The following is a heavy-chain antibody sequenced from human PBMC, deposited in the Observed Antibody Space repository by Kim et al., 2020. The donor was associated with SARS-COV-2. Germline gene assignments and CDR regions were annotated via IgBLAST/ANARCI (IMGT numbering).Heavy chain of an antibody. V-gene: IGHV3-30*18. CDR2: ISYDGSNK. CDR1: GFTFNSYG. J-gene: IGHJ1*01. Sequence: GGSLRLSCAASGFTFNSYGMHWVRQAPGKGLEWVAVISYDGSNKYYADSVKGRFTISRDYSKNTLYLQMNSLRAEDTAVYYCAKDEKQGFEVYYDFWSGYSLPRFRGLPDHWGQGTLVTVSS. CDR3: AKDEKQGFEVYYDFWSGYSLPRFRGLPDH. D-gene: IGHD3-3*01.